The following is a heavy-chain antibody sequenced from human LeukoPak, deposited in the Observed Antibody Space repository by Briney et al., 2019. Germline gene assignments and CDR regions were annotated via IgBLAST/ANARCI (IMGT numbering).Heavy chain of an antibody. Sequence: SETLSLTCTISGGSISSGGYYWSWIRQHPGKGLEWLGYIYYSGSTYYNPSLKSRVTISVDTSKNQFSLKLSSVTAADTAVYYCATYYYDSRASYYFDYWGQGTLVTVSS. D-gene: IGHD3-22*01. CDR1: GGSISSGGYY. CDR3: ATYYYDSRASYYFDY. J-gene: IGHJ4*02. CDR2: IYYSGST. V-gene: IGHV4-31*03.